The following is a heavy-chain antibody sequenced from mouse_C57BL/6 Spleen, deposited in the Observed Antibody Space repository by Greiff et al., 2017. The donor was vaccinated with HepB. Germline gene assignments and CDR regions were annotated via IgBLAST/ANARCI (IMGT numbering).Heavy chain of an antibody. CDR2: IDPETGGT. Sequence: QVQLQQSGAELVRPGASVTLSCKASGYTFTDYEMHWVKQTPVHGLEWIGAIDPETGGTAYNQKFKGKAILTADKSSSTAYMELRGLTSEDSAVYYCTRAYGSWFAYWGQGTLVTVSA. D-gene: IGHD1-1*01. V-gene: IGHV1-15*01. CDR3: TRAYGSWFAY. J-gene: IGHJ3*01. CDR1: GYTFTDYE.